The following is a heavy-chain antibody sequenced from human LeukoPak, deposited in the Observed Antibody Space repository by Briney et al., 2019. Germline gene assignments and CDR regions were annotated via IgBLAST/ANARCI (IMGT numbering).Heavy chain of an antibody. CDR2: ISGGSSTI. CDR3: ARDSGRFDGMDV. J-gene: IGHJ6*02. Sequence: GGSLRLSCGASGFTFSSFSMNWGRQAPGKGLQWVSYISGGSSTIYYGDSVKGRFTISRDNAKNSLYLQMNSLRDEDTAVYYCARDSGRFDGMDVWGQGTTVTVS. D-gene: IGHD3-10*01. V-gene: IGHV3-48*02. CDR1: GFTFSSFS.